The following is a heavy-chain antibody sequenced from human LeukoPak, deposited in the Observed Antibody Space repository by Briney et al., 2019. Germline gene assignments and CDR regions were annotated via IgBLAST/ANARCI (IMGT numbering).Heavy chain of an antibody. Sequence: SETLSLTCAVYGGSFSGYYWSWIRQPPGKGLEWIGEINHSGSTNYNPSLKSRVTISVDTSKNQFSLKLSSVTAADTAVYYCARGSLGAQLLDYWGQGTLVTVSS. CDR1: GGSFSGYY. CDR2: INHSGST. CDR3: ARGSLGAQLLDY. J-gene: IGHJ4*02. D-gene: IGHD6-13*01. V-gene: IGHV4-34*01.